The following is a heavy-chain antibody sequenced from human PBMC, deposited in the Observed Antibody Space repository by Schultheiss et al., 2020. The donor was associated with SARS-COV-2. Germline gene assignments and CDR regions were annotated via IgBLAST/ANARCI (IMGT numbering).Heavy chain of an antibody. CDR2: IRSSGRDI. Sequence: GGSLRLSCAASGFTFSSYGMHWVRQAPGKGLEFVASIRSSGRDIYYADSMQGRFTVSRDNANNSLYLQMHSLRAEDTAVYYCVRDRSCWTPYNCFDLWGRGTLVTVSS. V-gene: IGHV3-21*01. CDR1: GFTFSSYG. J-gene: IGHJ5*02. CDR3: VRDRSCWTPYNCFDL. D-gene: IGHD3/OR15-3a*01.